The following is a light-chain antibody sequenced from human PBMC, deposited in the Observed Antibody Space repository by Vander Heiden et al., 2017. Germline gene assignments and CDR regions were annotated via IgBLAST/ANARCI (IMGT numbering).Light chain of an antibody. Sequence: IKITQSPSSLSASVRDRVTITCRASQSISSYLNWYQQKPGKAPKLLIYAASSLQSGVPSRFSGSGSGTDFTLTISSLQPEDFATYYCQQSYSIPRTFGPGTKVDIK. J-gene: IGKJ3*01. CDR3: QQSYSIPRT. CDR2: AAS. V-gene: IGKV1-39*01. CDR1: QSISSY.